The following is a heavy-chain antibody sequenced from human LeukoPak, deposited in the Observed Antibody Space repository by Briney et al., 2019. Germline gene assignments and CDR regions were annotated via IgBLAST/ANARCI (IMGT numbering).Heavy chain of an antibody. D-gene: IGHD3-22*01. J-gene: IGHJ4*02. CDR3: AQDDSSGLQN. CDR1: GGSISSSSYY. V-gene: IGHV4-39*07. Sequence: SETLSLTCTVSGGSISSSSYYWGWIRRPPGKGLEWIGSIYYSGSTYYNPSLKSRVTISVDRSKNQFSLKLSSVTAADTAVYYCAQDDSSGLQNWGQGTLVTVSS. CDR2: IYYSGST.